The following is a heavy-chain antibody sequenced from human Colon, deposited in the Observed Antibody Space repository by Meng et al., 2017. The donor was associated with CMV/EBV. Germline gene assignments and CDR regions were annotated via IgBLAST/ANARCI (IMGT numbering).Heavy chain of an antibody. CDR3: VRVVD. CDR2: ISNKGRGYTT. D-gene: IGHD3-10*01. V-gene: IGHV3-72*01. J-gene: IGHJ4*02. Sequence: GESLKIACAGSGFTFGDHYMDWVRQAPGKGLEWVGRISNKGRGYTTQYAASVKGRFTISGDDSKNSVYLQMNGLKTEDTAVYFCVRVVDWGQGTLVTVSS. CDR1: GFTFGDHY.